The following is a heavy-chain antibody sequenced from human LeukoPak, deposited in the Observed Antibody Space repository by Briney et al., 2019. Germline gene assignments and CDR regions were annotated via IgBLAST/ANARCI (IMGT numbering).Heavy chain of an antibody. CDR3: TRVDTAMASDY. D-gene: IGHD5-18*01. CDR1: GYTFTSHD. CDR2: MNPNSGNT. V-gene: IGHV1-8*03. Sequence: ASVKVSCKASGYTFTSHDINWVRQATGQGLEWMGWMNPNSGNTGYAQKFQGRVTITRNASISTAYMELSSLRSEDTAVYYCTRVDTAMASDYWGQGTLVTVSS. J-gene: IGHJ4*02.